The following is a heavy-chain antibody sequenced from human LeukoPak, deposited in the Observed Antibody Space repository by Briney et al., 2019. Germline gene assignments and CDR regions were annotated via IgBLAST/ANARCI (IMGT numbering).Heavy chain of an antibody. Sequence: PSETLSLTCTVSGGSISSYYWSWLRQPPGKGLEWIGYIYYSGSTNYNPSLKSRVTISVDTSKNQFSLKLSSVTAADTAVYYCARLGGATQDVWGKGTTVTVSS. CDR1: GGSISSYY. CDR3: ARLGGATQDV. V-gene: IGHV4-59*01. CDR2: IYYSGST. D-gene: IGHD1-26*01. J-gene: IGHJ6*04.